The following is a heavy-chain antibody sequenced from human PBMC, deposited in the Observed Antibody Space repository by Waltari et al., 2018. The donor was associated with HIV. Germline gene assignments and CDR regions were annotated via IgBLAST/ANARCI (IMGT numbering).Heavy chain of an antibody. CDR3: ASLYNYVWGSPPPFDY. CDR1: GFTFSSHW. J-gene: IGHJ4*02. V-gene: IGHV3-74*01. D-gene: IGHD3-16*01. CDR2: INSDGSST. Sequence: EVQLVESGGGLVQPVGSLRLSCAASGFTFSSHWMHWVRQAPRKGLVWVSRINSDGSSTNYADSVKGRFTISRDNAKNTVYLQMNSLRAEDTALYYCASLYNYVWGSPPPFDYWGQGTLVTVSS.